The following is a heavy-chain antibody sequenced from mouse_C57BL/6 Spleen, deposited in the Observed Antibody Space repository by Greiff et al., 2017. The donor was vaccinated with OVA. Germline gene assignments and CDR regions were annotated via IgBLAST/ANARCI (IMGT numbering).Heavy chain of an antibody. J-gene: IGHJ4*01. CDR3: ARRGGSSYDYYAMDY. CDR2: INPGSGGT. D-gene: IGHD1-1*01. V-gene: IGHV1-54*01. CDR1: GYAFTNYL. Sequence: VKLQESGAELVRPGTSVKVSCKASGYAFTNYLIEWVKQRPGQGLEWIGVINPGSGGTNYNEKFKGKATLTADKSSSTAYMQLSSLTSEDSAVYFCARRGGSSYDYYAMDYWGQGTSVTVSS.